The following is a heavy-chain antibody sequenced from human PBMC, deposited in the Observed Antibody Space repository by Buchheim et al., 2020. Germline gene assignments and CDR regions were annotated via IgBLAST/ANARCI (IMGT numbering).Heavy chain of an antibody. V-gene: IGHV3-23*01. J-gene: IGHJ6*02. CDR1: GFTFSSYA. D-gene: IGHD3-10*01. Sequence: EVQLLESGGGLVQPGGSLRLSCAASGFTFSSYAMSWVRQAPGKGLEWVSAISGSGGSTYYADSVKGRFTISRDNSKNTLYLQMNSLRAEDTAVYYCAKRQKGSGSEGRVYYYYGMDVWGQGTT. CDR3: AKRQKGSGSEGRVYYYYGMDV. CDR2: ISGSGGST.